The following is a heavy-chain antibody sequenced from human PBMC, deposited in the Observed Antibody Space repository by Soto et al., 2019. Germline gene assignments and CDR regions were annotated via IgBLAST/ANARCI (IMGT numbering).Heavy chain of an antibody. V-gene: IGHV3-30*04. Sequence: GGSLRLSCAASGFTFRNYAMHWVRQAPGKGLECVAVISNDGTNKFYRDYVKGRFTISRDNSKNTLYLQINSLRYEDTAVYYCARGVPQDIALVVGLRPGEYGVDVWGQGTTVTVSS. CDR1: GFTFRNYA. D-gene: IGHD2-8*02. CDR3: ARGVPQDIALVVGLRPGEYGVDV. J-gene: IGHJ6*02. CDR2: ISNDGTNK.